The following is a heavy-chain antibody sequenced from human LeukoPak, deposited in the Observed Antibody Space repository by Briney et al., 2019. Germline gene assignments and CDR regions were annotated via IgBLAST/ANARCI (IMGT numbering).Heavy chain of an antibody. CDR1: GGSICTYI. D-gene: IGHD1-26*01. J-gene: IGHJ5*02. Sequence: SETLSLTCTDPGGSICTYIWSWIRQPLREGVWWIGSIYYTGSTSYNPSLKSRVTMSLDASKNQFSLELNSVTPADTAVYYCARGGNYWPQWWFDPWGRGTLVSVSS. CDR2: IYYTGST. CDR3: ARGGNYWPQWWFDP. V-gene: IGHV4-59*01.